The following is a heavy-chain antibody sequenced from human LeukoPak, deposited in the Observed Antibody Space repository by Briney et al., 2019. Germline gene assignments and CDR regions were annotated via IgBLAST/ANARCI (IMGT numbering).Heavy chain of an antibody. D-gene: IGHD1-7*01. V-gene: IGHV1-2*02. CDR2: INPNSGGT. CDR1: GYTFTGYY. CDR3: ARDLRLELRFRFDP. Sequence: ASVKVSCKASGYTFTGYYMHWVRQAPGQGLGWMGWINPNSGGTNYAQKFQGRVTMTRDTSISTAYMELSRLRSDDTAVYYCARDLRLELRFRFDPWGQGTLVTVSS. J-gene: IGHJ5*02.